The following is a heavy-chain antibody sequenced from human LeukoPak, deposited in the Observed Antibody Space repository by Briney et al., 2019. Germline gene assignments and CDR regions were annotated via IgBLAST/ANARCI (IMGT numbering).Heavy chain of an antibody. Sequence: GGSLRPSCAASGFTFSSYWMSWVRQAPGKGLEWVANIKQDGSEKYYVDSVKGRFTISRDNAKNSLYLQMNSLRAEDTAVYYCARNNRGYDFWSGYFDYWGQGTLVTVSS. V-gene: IGHV3-7*01. D-gene: IGHD3-3*01. J-gene: IGHJ4*02. CDR3: ARNNRGYDFWSGYFDY. CDR1: GFTFSSYW. CDR2: IKQDGSEK.